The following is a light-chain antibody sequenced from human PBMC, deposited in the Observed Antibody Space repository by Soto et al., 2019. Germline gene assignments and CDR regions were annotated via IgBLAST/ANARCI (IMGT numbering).Light chain of an antibody. Sequence: QSVLTQPPSASGTPGQMVTISCSGGSSNIGTNAVNWYQQLPGTAPKLLIYNNNQRPSGVPDRFSGSKSGTSASLAISGLQSEDEDDYYCAAWDDSLNGYVFGTGTKVTVL. CDR1: SSNIGTNA. J-gene: IGLJ1*01. CDR3: AAWDDSLNGYV. CDR2: NNN. V-gene: IGLV1-44*01.